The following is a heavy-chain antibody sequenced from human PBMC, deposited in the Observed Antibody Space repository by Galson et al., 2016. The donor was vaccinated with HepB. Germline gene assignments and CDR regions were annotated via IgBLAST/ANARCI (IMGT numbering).Heavy chain of an antibody. CDR3: AKDHGYFGSGSHHY. V-gene: IGHV3-30*18. CDR2: ISYDGSNK. CDR1: GFIFNSYG. J-gene: IGHJ4*02. Sequence: SLRLSCAASGFIFNSYGMHWVRQAPGKGLEWVAVISYDGSNKYYADSVKGRFTISRDNSKNTLYRQMNSLRAEDTALYYCAKDHGYFGSGSHHYWGQGTLVTVSS. D-gene: IGHD3-10*01.